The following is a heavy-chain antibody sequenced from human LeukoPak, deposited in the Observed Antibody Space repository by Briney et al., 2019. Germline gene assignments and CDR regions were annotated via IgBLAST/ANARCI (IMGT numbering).Heavy chain of an antibody. Sequence: GRSLRLSCAASGFTFSSYAMHWVRQAPGKGLEWVAVISYDGSNKYYADSVKGRFTISRDNAKNTLYLQMNSLRAEDTAVYYCARASEPTMIDYWGQGTLVTVSS. CDR2: ISYDGSNK. CDR3: ARASEPTMIDY. J-gene: IGHJ4*02. D-gene: IGHD1-26*01. V-gene: IGHV3-30-3*01. CDR1: GFTFSSYA.